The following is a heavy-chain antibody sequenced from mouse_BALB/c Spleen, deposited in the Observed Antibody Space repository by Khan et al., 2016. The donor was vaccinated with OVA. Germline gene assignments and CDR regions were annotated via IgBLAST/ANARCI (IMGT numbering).Heavy chain of an antibody. D-gene: IGHD2-2*01. Sequence: VQLQQSGPELVKPGASVKMSCKASGYTFTSYAMYWVSQKPGQGLEWIGYINPYNDDTKYNEKFKGQATLTSDKSSSTAYMDRSSLTAGDSAVYYCTRGGYASFAYWGQGTLVTVSA. J-gene: IGHJ3*01. CDR2: INPYNDDT. V-gene: IGHV1S136*01. CDR3: TRGGYASFAY. CDR1: GYTFTSYA.